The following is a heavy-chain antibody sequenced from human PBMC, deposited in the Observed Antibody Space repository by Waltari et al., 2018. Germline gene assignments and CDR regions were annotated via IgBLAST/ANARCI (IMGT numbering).Heavy chain of an antibody. Sequence: QVQLVQSGAEVRKPGAPVKASCRASGYHFTTHDINWVRQASGKGPEGRGWMNPNSGNTRYAWKFQGRVTMTRDTSTRTAYMELNSLRFDDTAVYYCVRRRAGIVTPYNWYDLWGQGTTVTVSS. CDR2: MNPNSGNT. CDR3: VRRRAGIVTPYNWYDL. J-gene: IGHJ5*02. V-gene: IGHV1-8*01. D-gene: IGHD2-15*01. CDR1: GYHFTTHD.